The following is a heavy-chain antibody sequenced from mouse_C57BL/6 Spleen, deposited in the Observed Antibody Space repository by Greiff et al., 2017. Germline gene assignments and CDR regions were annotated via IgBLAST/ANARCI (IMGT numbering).Heavy chain of an antibody. D-gene: IGHD1-1*01. Sequence: VQLQQSGPELVKPGASVKISCKASGYAFSSSWMNWVKQRPGKGLEWIGRIYPGDGDTNYNGKFKGKATLTADKSSSTAYMQLSSLTSGDSSVYSGAKDGGGSSSYYYAMDYWGQGTSVTVSS. CDR2: IYPGDGDT. V-gene: IGHV1-82*01. CDR1: GYAFSSSW. CDR3: AKDGGGSSSYYYAMDY. J-gene: IGHJ4*01.